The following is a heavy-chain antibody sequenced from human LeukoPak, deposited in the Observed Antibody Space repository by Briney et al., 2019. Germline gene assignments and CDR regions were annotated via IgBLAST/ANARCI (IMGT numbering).Heavy chain of an antibody. D-gene: IGHD2-15*01. Sequence: NPSETLSLTCTVSGGSISSYYWSWIRQPPGKGLEWIGYIYYSGSTNYNPSLKSRVTISVDTSKNQFSLKLSSVTAADTAVYYCARDAGGHHYFDYWGQGTLVTVSS. V-gene: IGHV4-59*12. J-gene: IGHJ4*02. CDR3: ARDAGGHHYFDY. CDR2: IYYSGST. CDR1: GGSISSYY.